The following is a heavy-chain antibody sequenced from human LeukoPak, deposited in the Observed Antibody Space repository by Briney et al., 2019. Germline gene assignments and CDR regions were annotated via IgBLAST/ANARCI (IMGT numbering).Heavy chain of an antibody. CDR2: ISAYNGNT. Sequence: ASVKGSCKASGYTFTSYGISWVRQAPGQGLEWMGWISAYNGNTNYAQKLQGRVTMTTDTSTSTAYMELRSLRSDDTAVYYCARDGGPGDSSGYYVPFGYWGQGTLVTDSS. J-gene: IGHJ4*02. CDR1: GYTFTSYG. V-gene: IGHV1-18*01. CDR3: ARDGGPGDSSGYYVPFGY. D-gene: IGHD3-22*01.